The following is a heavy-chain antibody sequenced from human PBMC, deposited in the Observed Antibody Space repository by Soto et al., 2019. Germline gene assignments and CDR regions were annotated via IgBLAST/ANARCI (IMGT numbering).Heavy chain of an antibody. V-gene: IGHV3-23*01. CDR1: GFTFSSYA. CDR2: ISGSGGST. CDR3: AKDLASPTYAYYYDSSGYFPLDY. J-gene: IGHJ4*02. Sequence: GGSLRLSCAASGFTFSSYAMSWVRQAPGKGLEWVSAISGSGGSTYYADSVKGRFTISRDNSKNTLYLQMNSLRAEDTAVYYCAKDLASPTYAYYYDSSGYFPLDYWGQGTLVTVSS. D-gene: IGHD3-22*01.